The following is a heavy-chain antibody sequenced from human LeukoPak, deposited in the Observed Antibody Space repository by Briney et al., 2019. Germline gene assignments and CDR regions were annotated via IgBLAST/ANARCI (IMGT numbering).Heavy chain of an antibody. D-gene: IGHD3-16*01. Sequence: GRSLRLSCAASGFTFSSYAMHWVRQAPGKGLEWVAVISFDGSIKYYADSVKGRFTISRDNSKNTLFLQMNSLRAEDTAFYYCARMALGYWGQGTLVTVSS. V-gene: IGHV3-30-3*01. CDR3: ARMALGY. CDR1: GFTFSSYA. CDR2: ISFDGSIK. J-gene: IGHJ4*02.